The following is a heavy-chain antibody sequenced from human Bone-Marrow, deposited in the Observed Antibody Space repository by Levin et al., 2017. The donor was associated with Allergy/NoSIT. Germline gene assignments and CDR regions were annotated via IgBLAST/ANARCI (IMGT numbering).Heavy chain of an antibody. Sequence: SETLSLTCAVYGGSFSGYYWSWIRQPPGKGLEWIGEINHSGSTNYNPSLKSRVTISVDTSKNQFSLKLSSVTAADTAVYYCARGIPARQQLVRGYYYYYMDVWGKGTTVTVSS. D-gene: IGHD6-13*01. J-gene: IGHJ6*03. CDR1: GGSFSGYY. CDR3: ARGIPARQQLVRGYYYYYMDV. V-gene: IGHV4-34*01. CDR2: INHSGST.